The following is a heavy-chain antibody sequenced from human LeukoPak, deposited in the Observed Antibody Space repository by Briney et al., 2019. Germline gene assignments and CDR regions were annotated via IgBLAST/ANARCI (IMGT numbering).Heavy chain of an antibody. J-gene: IGHJ5*02. CDR2: ISGSGGST. D-gene: IGHD3-22*01. V-gene: IGHV3-23*01. CDR3: AKDSSTRRVVVITTFWSDP. Sequence: GGSLRLSCAASGFTFSSYAMSWVRQAPGKGLEWVSAISGSGGSTYYADSVKGRFTISRDNSKNTLYLQMNSLRAEDTAVYYCAKDSSTRRVVVITTFWSDPCSQRTLVTASS. CDR1: GFTFSSYA.